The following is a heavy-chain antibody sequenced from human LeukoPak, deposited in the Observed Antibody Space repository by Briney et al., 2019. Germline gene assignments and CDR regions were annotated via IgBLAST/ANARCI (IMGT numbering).Heavy chain of an antibody. J-gene: IGHJ5*02. Sequence: VASVKVSCKASGYTFTAYYMHWVRQAPGRGLEWMGRINPSSGGINYAQKFQGRVTMTRDTSITTAYMELNRLRSDDTAVYYCARGEDIVVYYRNNWFDPWGQGTLVTVSS. D-gene: IGHD2-15*01. V-gene: IGHV1-2*06. CDR3: ARGEDIVVYYRNNWFDP. CDR1: GYTFTAYY. CDR2: INPSSGGI.